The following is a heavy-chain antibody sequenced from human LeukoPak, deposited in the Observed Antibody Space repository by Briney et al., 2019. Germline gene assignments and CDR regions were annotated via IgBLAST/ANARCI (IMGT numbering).Heavy chain of an antibody. CDR2: INHSGST. CDR1: GGSISSYY. J-gene: IGHJ4*02. V-gene: IGHV4-34*01. CDR3: ARGDIVAPLGF. D-gene: IGHD5-12*01. Sequence: SETLSLTCTVSGGSISSYYWSWIRQPPGKGLEWIGEINHSGSTNYNPSLKSRVTISVDTSKNQFSLKLSSVTAADTAVYYCARGDIVAPLGFWGQGTLVTVSS.